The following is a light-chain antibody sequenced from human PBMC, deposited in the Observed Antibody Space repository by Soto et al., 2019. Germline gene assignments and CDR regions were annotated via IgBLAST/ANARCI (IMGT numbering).Light chain of an antibody. CDR2: GAS. J-gene: IGKJ2*01. CDR3: QHYGSSFKYT. V-gene: IGKV3-20*01. Sequence: EIVLTQSPGTLSVSPGERATLSCRASQTVSSNYLAGYQQKPGQAPRLLIYGASSRATGIPDRFSGSGSGTDFTLTISRLEPEDFVVYYCQHYGSSFKYTFGQGTKLEIK. CDR1: QTVSSNY.